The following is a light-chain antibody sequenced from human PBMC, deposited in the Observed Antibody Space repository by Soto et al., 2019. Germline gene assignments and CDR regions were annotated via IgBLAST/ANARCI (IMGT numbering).Light chain of an antibody. Sequence: EIVMTQSPATLSVSPGERATLSCRASQSVSSNLVWYQQKPGQAPRLLIYGASTRATGIPARFSGSGSGTEFTLTISSLQSEDFAVYYCQQYGSSGTFGQGTKVEIK. CDR2: GAS. CDR3: QQYGSSGT. CDR1: QSVSSN. V-gene: IGKV3-15*01. J-gene: IGKJ1*01.